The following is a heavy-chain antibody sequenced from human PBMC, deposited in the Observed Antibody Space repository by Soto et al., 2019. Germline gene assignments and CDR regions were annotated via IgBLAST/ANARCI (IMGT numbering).Heavy chain of an antibody. J-gene: IGHJ4*02. CDR1: GGTFSSYA. Sequence: QVQLVQSGAEVKKPGSSVKVSCKASGGTFSSYAISWVRQAPGQGLEWMGGIIPIFGTANYAQKFQGRVTITADESTSTAYMELGSLRSEDTAVYYCARQGRRAYCGGDCYLSADYWGQGTLVTVSS. D-gene: IGHD2-21*02. V-gene: IGHV1-69*12. CDR3: ARQGRRAYCGGDCYLSADY. CDR2: IIPIFGTA.